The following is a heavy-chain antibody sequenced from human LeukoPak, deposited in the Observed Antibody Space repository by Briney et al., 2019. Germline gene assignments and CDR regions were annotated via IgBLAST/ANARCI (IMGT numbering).Heavy chain of an antibody. CDR1: GFTFSSYH. V-gene: IGHV4-34*01. J-gene: IGHJ4*02. D-gene: IGHD3-3*01. Sequence: GSLRLSCAASGFTFSSYHMTWVRQPPGKGLEWIGEINHSGSTNYNPSLKSRVTISVDTSKNQFSLKLSSVTAADTAVYYCARGQYYDFWSGYSPEFDYWGQGTLVTVSS. CDR2: INHSGST. CDR3: ARGQYYDFWSGYSPEFDY.